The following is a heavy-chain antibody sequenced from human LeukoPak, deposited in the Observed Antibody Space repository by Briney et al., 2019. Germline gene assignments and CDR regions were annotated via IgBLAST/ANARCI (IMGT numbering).Heavy chain of an antibody. CDR2: ISWNSGSI. Sequence: GGSLRLSCAASGFTFDDYAMHWVRQAPGKGLEWVSGISWNSGSICYADSVKGRFTISRDNAKNSLYLQMNSLRAEDMALYYCAKAGRYYDSSGYYSFDYWGQGTLVTVSS. J-gene: IGHJ4*02. D-gene: IGHD3-22*01. V-gene: IGHV3-9*03. CDR1: GFTFDDYA. CDR3: AKAGRYYDSSGYYSFDY.